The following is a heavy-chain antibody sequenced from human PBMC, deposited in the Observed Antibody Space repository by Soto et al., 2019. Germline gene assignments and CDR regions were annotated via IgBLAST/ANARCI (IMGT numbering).Heavy chain of an antibody. CDR1: GGSFSGYY. D-gene: IGHD6-13*01. CDR3: ARYRREAVAGYTLDN. J-gene: IGHJ4*02. CDR2: INHSGST. Sequence: PSETLSLTCAVYGGSFSGYYWSWIRQPPGKGLEWIGEINHSGSTNYNPSLKSRVTISEDTSKSQFSLKVNSMTAADTAVYYCARYRREAVAGYTLDNWGQGILVTVPQ. V-gene: IGHV4-34*01.